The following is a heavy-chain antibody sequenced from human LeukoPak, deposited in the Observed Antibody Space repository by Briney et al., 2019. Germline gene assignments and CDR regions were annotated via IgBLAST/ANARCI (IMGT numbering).Heavy chain of an antibody. Sequence: SVKVSCKASGGTFSSYAISWVRQAPGQGLEWMGGIIPIFGTANYAQKFQGRVTITADESTSTAYLELSSLRSEDTAVYYCARDILTGYYSIGYWGQGTLVTVSS. J-gene: IGHJ4*02. CDR2: IIPIFGTA. CDR3: ARDILTGYYSIGY. D-gene: IGHD3-9*01. V-gene: IGHV1-69*13. CDR1: GGTFSSYA.